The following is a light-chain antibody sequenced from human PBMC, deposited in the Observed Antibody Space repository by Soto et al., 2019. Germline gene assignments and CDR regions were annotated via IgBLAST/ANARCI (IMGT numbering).Light chain of an antibody. J-gene: IGKJ1*01. CDR3: QQLNSDPRT. V-gene: IGKV1-9*01. CDR1: QGISSF. CDR2: AAS. Sequence: DIQLPPSPSFLSASVGDRVTITCRASQGISSFLAWYHQKPGKSPKVLISAASTLQNGVPSRFSEGGSWTEFTLTINSLQPEDVATYYCQQLNSDPRTFGQGTKVEIK.